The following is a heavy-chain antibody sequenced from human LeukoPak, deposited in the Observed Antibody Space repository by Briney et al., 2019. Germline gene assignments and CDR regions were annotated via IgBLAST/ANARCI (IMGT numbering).Heavy chain of an antibody. V-gene: IGHV3-21*01. CDR2: ITSSSDYI. CDR1: GFTFSSYT. D-gene: IGHD5-18*01. J-gene: IGHJ5*02. Sequence: PGGSLRLSGTASGFTFSSYTMNWVRQAPGKGLEWVSFITSSSDYIYYADSVKGRFTISRDNAENSLHLQMNSLRAEDTAVYYCAREFKSGYGMWAWGQGTLVTVSS. CDR3: AREFKSGYGMWA.